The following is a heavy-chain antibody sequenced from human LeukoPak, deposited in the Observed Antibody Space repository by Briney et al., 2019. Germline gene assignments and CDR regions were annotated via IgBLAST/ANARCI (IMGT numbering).Heavy chain of an antibody. Sequence: GGSLRLSCAASGFTFSGYAMSWVRQAPGKGLEWVSAISGSGGSTYYADSVKGRFTISRDNSKNTLYLQMNSLRAEDTAVYYCAKYQDIVVVVAAIEYWGQGTLVTVSS. J-gene: IGHJ4*02. D-gene: IGHD2-15*01. CDR2: ISGSGGST. CDR3: AKYQDIVVVVAAIEY. CDR1: GFTFSGYA. V-gene: IGHV3-23*01.